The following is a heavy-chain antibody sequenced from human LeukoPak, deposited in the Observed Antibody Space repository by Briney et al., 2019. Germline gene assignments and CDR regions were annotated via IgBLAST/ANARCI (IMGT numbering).Heavy chain of an antibody. V-gene: IGHV4-59*01. CDR3: ARDRGYDILTGYYYYGMDV. Sequence: SETLSLTCTVSGGSISSYYWSWIRQPPGKGLEWIGYIYYCGSTNYNPSPKSRVTISVDTSKNQFSLKLSSVTAADTAVYYCARDRGYDILTGYYYYGMDVWGKGTTVTVSS. J-gene: IGHJ6*04. D-gene: IGHD3-9*01. CDR2: IYYCGST. CDR1: GGSISSYY.